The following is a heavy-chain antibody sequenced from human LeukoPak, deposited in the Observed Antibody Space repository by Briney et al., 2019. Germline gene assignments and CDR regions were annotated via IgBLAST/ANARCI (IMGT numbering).Heavy chain of an antibody. CDR1: GFTVSSNY. D-gene: IGHD1-20*01. J-gene: IGHJ6*02. Sequence: GGSLRLSCAASGFTVSSNYMSWVRQAPGKGLEWVSAISGSGGSTYYADSVKGRFAISRDNSKNTLYLQMNSLRAEDTAVYYCAKLTGTPGGYYYYGMDVWGQGTTVTVSS. CDR2: ISGSGGST. V-gene: IGHV3-23*01. CDR3: AKLTGTPGGYYYYGMDV.